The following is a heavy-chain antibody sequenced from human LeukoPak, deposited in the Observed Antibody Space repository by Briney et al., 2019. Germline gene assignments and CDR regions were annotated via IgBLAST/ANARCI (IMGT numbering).Heavy chain of an antibody. D-gene: IGHD5-24*01. CDR2: INDRGST. V-gene: IGHV4-34*01. Sequence: PSETLSLTCAVFGGSFRGYNWNWLRQSPRTGREWVGEINDRGSTKYSPSLRSRVTISLDTSKNQFSLKLTSVTAADTAVYYCARGVYTEMSTIMGHFDCWGRGTLVTVSS. J-gene: IGHJ4*02. CDR1: GGSFRGYN. CDR3: ARGVYTEMSTIMGHFDC.